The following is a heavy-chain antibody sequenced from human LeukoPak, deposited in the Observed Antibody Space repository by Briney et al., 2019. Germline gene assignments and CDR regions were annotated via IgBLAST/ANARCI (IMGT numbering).Heavy chain of an antibody. CDR2: IYPGDSDT. Sequence: GESLQISCKGSGYGFTSYWIGWVRQMPGKGLEWMGIIYPGDSDTRYGPPIQGQVTISADKSISTAYLQWSSLKASDTAMYYCATHYYGSGSYPYYFDYWGQGTLVTVSS. D-gene: IGHD3-10*01. V-gene: IGHV5-51*01. CDR1: GYGFTSYW. J-gene: IGHJ4*02. CDR3: ATHYYGSGSYPYYFDY.